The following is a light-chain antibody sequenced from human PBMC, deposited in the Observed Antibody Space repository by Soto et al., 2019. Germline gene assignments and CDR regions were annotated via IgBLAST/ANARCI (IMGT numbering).Light chain of an antibody. CDR1: QSVSSNY. CDR2: GAS. Sequence: EIVLTQSPGTLSLSPGERATLSCRASQSVSSNYLAWFQQKPGQAPSLLIYGASNRATGIPDRFSGSASGTDFTLTISRLEPEDFAVYYCQQYGSSPLITFGQGTRREIK. J-gene: IGKJ5*01. CDR3: QQYGSSPLIT. V-gene: IGKV3-20*01.